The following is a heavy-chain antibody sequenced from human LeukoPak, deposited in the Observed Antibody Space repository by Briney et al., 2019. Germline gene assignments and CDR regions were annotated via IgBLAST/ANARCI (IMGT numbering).Heavy chain of an antibody. CDR1: GGSISSYY. V-gene: IGHV4-59*01. J-gene: IGHJ4*02. CDR3: ARGGGIAAAGMLVDY. CDR2: IYYSGST. D-gene: IGHD6-13*01. Sequence: PSETLSLTCTVSGGSISSYYWSWIRQPPGKGLEWIGYIYYSGSTNYNPSLKSRVTISVDTSKNQFSLKLSSVTAADTAVYYCARGGGIAAAGMLVDYWGQGTLVTVSS.